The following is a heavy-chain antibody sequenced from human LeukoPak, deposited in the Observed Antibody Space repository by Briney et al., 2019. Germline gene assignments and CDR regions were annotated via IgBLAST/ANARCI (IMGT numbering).Heavy chain of an antibody. CDR3: ARRIAAAGLMDAFDI. V-gene: IGHV5-51*01. CDR1: GYSFTSYW. CDR2: IYPGDSDT. D-gene: IGHD6-13*01. Sequence: GESLKISCKGSGYSFTSYWIGWVRQMPGKGLEWMGIIYPGDSDTRYSPPFQGQVTISADKSISTAYLQWSSLKASDTAMYYCARRIAAAGLMDAFDIWGQGTMVTVSS. J-gene: IGHJ3*02.